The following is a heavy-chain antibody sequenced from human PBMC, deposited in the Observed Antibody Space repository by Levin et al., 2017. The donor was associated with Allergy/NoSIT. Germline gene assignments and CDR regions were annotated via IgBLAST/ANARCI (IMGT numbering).Heavy chain of an antibody. CDR3: LASNIPDDP. CDR1: GFPFINAW. D-gene: IGHD2-2*02. CDR2: IKGKADGGTT. Sequence: NPGGSLRLSCAASGFPFINAWLTWVRQAPGKGLEWVGHIKGKADGGTTDYAAPVQGRFTISRDDSKNTLYLQMNSLKTEDTGVYFCLASNIPDDPWGQGTLVTVSS. J-gene: IGHJ5*02. V-gene: IGHV3-15*01.